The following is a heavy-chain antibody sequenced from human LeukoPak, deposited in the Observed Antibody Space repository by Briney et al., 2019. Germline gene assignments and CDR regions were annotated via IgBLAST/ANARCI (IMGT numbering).Heavy chain of an antibody. V-gene: IGHV4-39*01. CDR1: GGSISSSSYY. D-gene: IGHD5-12*01. Sequence: SETLSLTCTVSGGSISSSSYYWGWIRQPPGKGLEWIGSIYYSGSTYYNPSLKSRVTISVDTSKNQFSLKLSSVTAADTAVYYWGRPVREYRGLWEVAYGGQEPLVTVSS. CDR3: GRPVREYRGLWEVAY. J-gene: IGHJ4*02. CDR2: IYYSGST.